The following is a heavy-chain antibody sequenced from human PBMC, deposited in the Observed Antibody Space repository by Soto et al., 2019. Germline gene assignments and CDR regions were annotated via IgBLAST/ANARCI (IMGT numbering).Heavy chain of an antibody. J-gene: IGHJ4*02. CDR3: VRDGLDYYDTERLYFDK. CDR2: ISSSAVYL. V-gene: IGHV3-21*01. Sequence: EVQLVESGGGPVRPGGSLKLSCAASGFNFITYSLSWVRQAPGKGLDWVASISSSAVYLDYADSVKGRFTISRDNANNSPYLKMNSLRAEDTATYYCVRDGLDYYDTERLYFDKWGQGTLVTVSS. CDR1: GFNFITYS. D-gene: IGHD3-22*01.